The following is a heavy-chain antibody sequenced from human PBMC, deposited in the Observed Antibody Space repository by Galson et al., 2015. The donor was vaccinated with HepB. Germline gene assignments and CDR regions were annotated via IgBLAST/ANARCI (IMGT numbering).Heavy chain of an antibody. CDR1: GFAVSSYW. CDR3: ARCRLYDSGNYMYFQH. Sequence: SLRLSCAASGFAVSSYWISWVRQAPGKRLEWVANIKQDGRDKSYVDSVKGRFTVSRDNAKNSLYLQMNSLIVEDTAVYYCARCRLYDSGNYMYFQHWGKGTLVTVSS. CDR2: IKQDGRDK. V-gene: IGHV3-7*01. D-gene: IGHD3-22*01. J-gene: IGHJ1*01.